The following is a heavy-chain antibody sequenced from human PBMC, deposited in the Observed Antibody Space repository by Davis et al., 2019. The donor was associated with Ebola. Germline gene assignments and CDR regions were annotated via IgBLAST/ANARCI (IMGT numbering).Heavy chain of an antibody. Sequence: GGPLRLSCAASGFTFSSYSMNWVRQAPGKGLEWVSYISSSSSTIYYADSVKGRFTISRDNAKNSLYLQMNSLRDEDTAVYYCARGSKFTFPYDFWSGNFDYWGQGTLVTVSS. J-gene: IGHJ4*02. CDR3: ARGSKFTFPYDFWSGNFDY. CDR1: GFTFSSYS. V-gene: IGHV3-48*02. CDR2: ISSSSSTI. D-gene: IGHD3-3*01.